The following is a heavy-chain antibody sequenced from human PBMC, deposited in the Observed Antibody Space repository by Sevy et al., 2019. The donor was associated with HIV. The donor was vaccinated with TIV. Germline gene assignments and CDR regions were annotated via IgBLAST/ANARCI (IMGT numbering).Heavy chain of an antibody. CDR3: ARVTGYYYYYMDV. V-gene: IGHV4-59*01. CDR2: IYYSGST. Sequence: SEALSLTCTVSGGSISSYYWSWIRQPPGKGLEWIGYIYYSGSTNYNPSLKSRVTISVDTSKNQFSLKLSSVTAADTAVYYCARVTGYYYYYMDVWGKGTTVTVSS. J-gene: IGHJ6*03. D-gene: IGHD3-9*01. CDR1: GGSISSYY.